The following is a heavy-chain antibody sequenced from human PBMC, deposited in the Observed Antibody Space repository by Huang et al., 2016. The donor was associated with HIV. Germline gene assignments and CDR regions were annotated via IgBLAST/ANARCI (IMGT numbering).Heavy chain of an antibody. CDR3: ARGQGGYYYYYMDV. CDR1: GGSFSGYY. J-gene: IGHJ6*03. CDR2: INHSEST. Sequence: QVQLQQWGAGLLRPSETLSLTCAVYGGSFSGYYGTWIRQPPGKGLEWIGDINHSESTNYNPSLKSGVTMSVDTSRNQVSLTLTSVTAADTAVYYCARGQGGYYYYYMDVWGKGTTVTVSS. V-gene: IGHV4-34*01.